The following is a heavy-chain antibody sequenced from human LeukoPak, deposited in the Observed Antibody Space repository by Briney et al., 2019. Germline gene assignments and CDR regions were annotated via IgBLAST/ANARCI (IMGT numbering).Heavy chain of an antibody. CDR3: AREDYGGNSLGY. CDR1: GYTFTSYY. CDR2: INPSGGST. D-gene: IGHD4-23*01. V-gene: IGHV1-46*01. Sequence: VASVNVSCKASGYTFTSYYMHWVRQAPGQGLEWMGIINPSGGSTSYAQKFQGRVTMTRDTSTSTVYMELSSLRSEDTAVYYCAREDYGGNSLGYWGQGTLVTVSS. J-gene: IGHJ4*02.